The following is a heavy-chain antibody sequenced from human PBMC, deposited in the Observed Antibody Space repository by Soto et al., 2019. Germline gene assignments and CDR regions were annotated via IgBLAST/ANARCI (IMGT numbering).Heavy chain of an antibody. CDR3: ATLTKYDILTGFYPC. CDR2: IWYDGST. CDR1: KFSFSEFN. J-gene: IGHJ4*02. D-gene: IGHD3-9*01. Sequence: GGPLRLSWAASKFSFSEFNIHWVRQATGKGLEWVAGIWYDGSTYYADSVKGRFIISRDNSNNTLYFQMNSLRAEDTAVYYCATLTKYDILTGFYPCWGQGTLVTVSS. V-gene: IGHV3-33*01.